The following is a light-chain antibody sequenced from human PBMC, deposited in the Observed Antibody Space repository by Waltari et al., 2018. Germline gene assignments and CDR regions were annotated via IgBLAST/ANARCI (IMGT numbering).Light chain of an antibody. CDR1: HNLLRSNGYNY. Sequence: VMTQSPLSLPVTPGEPASSSCRSSHNLLRSNGYNYLDWYLHKPGQSPQLLIYFGSHRASGVPDRFSGSGSGTDFTLKISRVEAEDVGVYYCMQAADTRTFGQGTKVEIK. CDR2: FGS. V-gene: IGKV2-28*01. CDR3: MQAADTRT. J-gene: IGKJ1*01.